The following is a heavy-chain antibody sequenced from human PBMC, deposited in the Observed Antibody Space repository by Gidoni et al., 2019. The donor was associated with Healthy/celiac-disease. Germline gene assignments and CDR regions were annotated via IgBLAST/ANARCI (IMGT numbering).Heavy chain of an antibody. CDR3: ARANYDFWSGYLFYFDY. Sequence: QVQLQESGPGLVKPSPTLSLTCPVSGGSIRSGGYYWRWIRQHPGKGLEWIGYIYYSGSTYYNPSLKSRVTISVETSKNQFSLKLSSVTAADTAVYYCARANYDFWSGYLFYFDYWGQGTLVTVSS. V-gene: IGHV4-31*03. CDR1: GGSIRSGGYY. CDR2: IYYSGST. D-gene: IGHD3-3*01. J-gene: IGHJ4*02.